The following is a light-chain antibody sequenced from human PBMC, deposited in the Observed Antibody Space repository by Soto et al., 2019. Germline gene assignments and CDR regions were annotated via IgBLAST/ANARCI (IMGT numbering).Light chain of an antibody. J-gene: IGKJ1*01. V-gene: IGKV2-28*01. Sequence: DIVLTQSPLSLPVTPGEPASISCRSSKSLLHSNGNIYLDWYLQKRGQSPQLLIYLGSIRASGVPDRFSRSGSGTDVTLKITRVEAEDVGVYYCRQAIQAPRTFGLGTKVEIK. CDR3: RQAIQAPRT. CDR2: LGS. CDR1: KSLLHSNGNIY.